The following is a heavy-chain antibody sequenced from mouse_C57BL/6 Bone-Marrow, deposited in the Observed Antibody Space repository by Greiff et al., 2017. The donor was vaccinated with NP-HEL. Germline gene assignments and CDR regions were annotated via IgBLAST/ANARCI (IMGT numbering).Heavy chain of an antibody. J-gene: IGHJ1*03. Sequence: VQLQQSGPELVKPGASVKISCKASGYTFTDYYMNWVKQSHGKSLEWIGDINPNNGGTSYNQKFKGKASLTVDKSSSTAYMELRSLTSEDSAVYYCARRDDYDGDPYWYFDVWGTGTTVTVSS. CDR2: INPNNGGT. D-gene: IGHD2-4*01. V-gene: IGHV1-26*01. CDR3: ARRDDYDGDPYWYFDV. CDR1: GYTFTDYY.